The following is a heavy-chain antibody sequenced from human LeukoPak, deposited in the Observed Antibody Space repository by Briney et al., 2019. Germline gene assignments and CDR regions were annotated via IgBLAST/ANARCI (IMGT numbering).Heavy chain of an antibody. Sequence: TSETLSLTCTVSGGSISSSNWWGWVRQPPGKGLECIGEIHHSGTTNYNPSLKSRVTISVDKSKNEFSLKLNSVTAADTAVYYCAREGGDIVVVPAAAFDYWGQGTLVTVSS. D-gene: IGHD2-2*01. CDR3: AREGGDIVVVPAAAFDY. J-gene: IGHJ4*02. V-gene: IGHV4-4*02. CDR1: GGSISSSNW. CDR2: IHHSGTT.